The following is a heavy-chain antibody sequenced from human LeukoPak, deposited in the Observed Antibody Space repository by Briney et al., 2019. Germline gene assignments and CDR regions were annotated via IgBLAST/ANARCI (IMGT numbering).Heavy chain of an antibody. CDR3: ARDQYSNYVDY. J-gene: IGHJ4*02. V-gene: IGHV3-30-3*01. D-gene: IGHD4-11*01. CDR1: GITFSSYA. Sequence: GGSLRLSCAASGITFSSYAMHWVRQAPGKGLEWVAVISYDGSNKYYTDSVKGRFTISRDNSKNTLYLQMNSLRAEDTAVYYCARDQYSNYVDYWGQGTLVTVSS. CDR2: ISYDGSNK.